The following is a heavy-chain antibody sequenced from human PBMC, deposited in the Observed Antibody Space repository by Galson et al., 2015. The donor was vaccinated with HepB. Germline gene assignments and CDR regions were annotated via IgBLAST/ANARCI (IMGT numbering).Heavy chain of an antibody. Sequence: SVKVSCKVSGYTLTELSMHWVRQAPGKGLEWMGGFDPEDGETIYAQKFQGRVTMTEDTSTDTAYMELSSLRSEDTAVYYCATAPRNPLTTTVTLYYYGMDVWGQGTTVTVSS. D-gene: IGHD4-11*01. J-gene: IGHJ6*02. CDR3: ATAPRNPLTTTVTLYYYGMDV. CDR1: GYTLTELS. CDR2: FDPEDGET. V-gene: IGHV1-24*01.